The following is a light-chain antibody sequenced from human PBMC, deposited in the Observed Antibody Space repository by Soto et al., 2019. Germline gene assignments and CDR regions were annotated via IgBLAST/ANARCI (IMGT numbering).Light chain of an antibody. Sequence: QSALTQPASVSGSPGQSITISCTGTSSDVGSYNLVSWYQQHPGKAPKLMIYEGSKRPSGVSNRFSGSKSGNMASLTISGLQAEDEADYYCCAFTSAGTWVFGGGTKVTVL. J-gene: IGLJ3*02. CDR2: EGS. CDR1: SSDVGSYNL. V-gene: IGLV2-23*01. CDR3: CAFTSAGTWV.